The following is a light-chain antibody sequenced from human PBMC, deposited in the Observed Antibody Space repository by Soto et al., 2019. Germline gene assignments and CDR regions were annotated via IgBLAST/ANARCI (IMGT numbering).Light chain of an antibody. Sequence: QSALTQPASVSGSPGQSITISCTGGSSDVGGYDFVSWYQQYPGKAPKLMIYDVYNRPLGVSDRFSGSRAGNTASLTISGLQADDEVDYYCSSYSTSDTLSGFGTGTKVTVL. V-gene: IGLV2-14*01. J-gene: IGLJ1*01. CDR1: SSDVGGYDF. CDR2: DVY. CDR3: SSYSTSDTLSG.